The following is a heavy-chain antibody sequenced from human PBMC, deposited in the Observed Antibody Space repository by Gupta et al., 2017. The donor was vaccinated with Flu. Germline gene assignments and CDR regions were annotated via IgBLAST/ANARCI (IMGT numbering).Heavy chain of an antibody. V-gene: IGHV3-49*03. CDR1: GFTFGDYA. CDR3: TRGYNILTGHPRFDY. CDR2: IRSKPYGGTT. Sequence: EVQVVESGGGLVQPGRSLRLSCIVSGFTFGDYAMSWFRQAPGKGLEWVSVIRSKPYGGTTEYAASVKGRFTISRDDSKSIAYLHMNSLKTEDTAVYYCTRGYNILTGHPRFDYWGQGTLVTVSS. J-gene: IGHJ4*02. D-gene: IGHD3-9*01.